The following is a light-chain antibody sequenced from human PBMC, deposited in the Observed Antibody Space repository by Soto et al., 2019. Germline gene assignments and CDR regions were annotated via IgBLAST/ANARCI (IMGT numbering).Light chain of an antibody. V-gene: IGKV4-1*01. J-gene: IGKJ1*01. CDR2: WAS. CDR1: QSVLYSSNNKNY. Sequence: DIVMTQSPDSLAVSLGERATINYKSSQSVLYSSNNKNYLAWYQQKPGQPPKLLIYWASTRESGVPDRFSGSGSGTDFPLTISSLQAEDVAVYYCQQYYSSPRTFGQGTKVEIK. CDR3: QQYYSSPRT.